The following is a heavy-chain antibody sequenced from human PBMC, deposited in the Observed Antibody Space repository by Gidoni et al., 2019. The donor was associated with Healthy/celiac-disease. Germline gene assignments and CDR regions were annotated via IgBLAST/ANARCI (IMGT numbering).Heavy chain of an antibody. V-gene: IGHV3-33*01. Sequence: QVQLVESGGGVVQPGRSLRLSCAASGFTFSSYGMHWVRQAPGKGLEWVAVIWYDGSNKYYADSVKGRFTISRDNSKNTLYLQMNSLRAEDTAVYYCARDYSRDSSGPDYWGQGTLVTVSS. CDR1: GFTFSSYG. D-gene: IGHD3-22*01. CDR3: ARDYSRDSSGPDY. CDR2: IWYDGSNK. J-gene: IGHJ4*02.